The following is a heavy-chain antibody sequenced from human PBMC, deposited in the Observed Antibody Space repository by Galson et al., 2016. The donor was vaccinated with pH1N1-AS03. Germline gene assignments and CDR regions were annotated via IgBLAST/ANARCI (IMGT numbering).Heavy chain of an antibody. D-gene: IGHD3-22*01. J-gene: IGHJ5*02. V-gene: IGHV4-59*01. CDR3: ARALRSRYYFDN. CDR1: ISTYY. Sequence: ISTYYWSWIRQPPGKGPEWIGYIYYGGRTNYNPSLKSRVTISVDPPKNQFSLKLNFVTTADTAVYFCARALRSRYYFDNWGQGTLIAVSS. CDR2: IYYGGRT.